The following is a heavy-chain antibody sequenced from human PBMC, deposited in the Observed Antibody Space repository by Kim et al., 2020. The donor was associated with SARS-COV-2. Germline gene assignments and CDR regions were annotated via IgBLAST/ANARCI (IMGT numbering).Heavy chain of an antibody. V-gene: IGHV3-23*01. CDR3: AKGDCSSASCYTTDS. J-gene: IGHJ5*01. CDR2: VSGSGDST. CDR1: GFTFSTYA. Sequence: GGSLRLSCAASGFTFSTYAMTWVRHAPGKGLEWVSTVSGSGDSTNYADSVKGRFTIYRDTSKNTLYLQMNSLRAEDTAVYYCAKGDCSSASCYTTDSWG. D-gene: IGHD2-2*02.